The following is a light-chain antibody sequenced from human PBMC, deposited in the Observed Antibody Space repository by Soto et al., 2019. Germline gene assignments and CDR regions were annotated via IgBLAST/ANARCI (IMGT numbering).Light chain of an antibody. CDR1: SSDVGSYKF. CDR2: EGS. J-gene: IGLJ2*01. Sequence: QSALNQPASVSGSPGQSITISCTGTSSDVGSYKFVSWYQQHPVKAPKLMIYEGSKRPSGVSNRFSGSKSGNTASLTISGLQAEDEADYYCCSYAGSSTLVFGGGTKLTVL. CDR3: CSYAGSSTLV. V-gene: IGLV2-23*01.